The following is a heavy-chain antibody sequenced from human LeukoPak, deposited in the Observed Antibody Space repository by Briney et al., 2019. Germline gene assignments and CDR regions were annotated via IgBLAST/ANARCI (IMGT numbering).Heavy chain of an antibody. CDR3: VKGHEQQLVRIRLGN. V-gene: IGHV3-64D*06. J-gene: IGHJ4*02. D-gene: IGHD6-13*01. CDR1: GFTFSSYA. CDR2: ISTNGGNT. Sequence: VGSLRLSCSAPGFTFSSYAMHWVRQAPGRGLEYVSAISTNGGNTYYADSVQGRFTISRDNSKNTLYLQMSSLRAEDTAVYYCVKGHEQQLVRIRLGNWGQGTLVTVSS.